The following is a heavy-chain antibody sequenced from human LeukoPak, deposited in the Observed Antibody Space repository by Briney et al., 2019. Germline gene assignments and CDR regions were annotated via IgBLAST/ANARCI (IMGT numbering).Heavy chain of an antibody. J-gene: IGHJ5*02. V-gene: IGHV4-31*03. Sequence: SETLSLTCTVSGGSISSGGYFWSWVRQHPGKGLEWIGYISHSGSTYYNPSLKSRVTISLDTSKDRFSLRLSSVTAADTAVYYCARDLWFGEYNWFDPWGQGTLVTVSS. D-gene: IGHD3-10*01. CDR2: ISHSGST. CDR1: GGSISSGGYF. CDR3: ARDLWFGEYNWFDP.